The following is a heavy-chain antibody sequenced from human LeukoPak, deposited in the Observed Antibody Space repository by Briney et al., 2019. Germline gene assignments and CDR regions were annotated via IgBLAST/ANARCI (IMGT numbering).Heavy chain of an antibody. CDR2: INPNSGGT. CDR1: GYTFTGYY. CDR3: ARADIVGTILTDAFHI. D-gene: IGHD5-12*01. V-gene: IGHV1-2*02. J-gene: IGHJ3*02. Sequence: ASVKVSCKASGYTFTGYYMHWVRQAPGQGLEWMGWINPNSGGTNYAQKFQGRVTMIRDTSISTAYMDLSRLRSDDTAVYYCARADIVGTILTDAFHIWGQGTRVTVSS.